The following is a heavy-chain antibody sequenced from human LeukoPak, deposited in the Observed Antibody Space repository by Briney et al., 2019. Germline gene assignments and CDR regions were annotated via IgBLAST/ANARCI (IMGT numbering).Heavy chain of an antibody. Sequence: GGSLRLSCTASGFIFRTYTMNWVRQAPGKGLEWVSYISSSSGNIYYADSMKGRFTISRDNTKNLLYLQMNSLGAEDTAVYYCARDLAGGRFDLWGQGTLVTVSS. CDR1: GFIFRTYT. J-gene: IGHJ5*02. CDR2: ISSSSGNI. V-gene: IGHV3-21*06. CDR3: ARDLAGGRFDL. D-gene: IGHD3-16*01.